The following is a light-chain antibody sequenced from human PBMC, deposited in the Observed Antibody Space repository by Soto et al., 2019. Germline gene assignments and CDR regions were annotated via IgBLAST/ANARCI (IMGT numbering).Light chain of an antibody. V-gene: IGLV4-69*01. CDR3: QTWGTGIVV. CDR2: LNSDGSH. CDR1: SGHSSYA. J-gene: IGLJ2*01. Sequence: QPVLTQSPSASASLGASVKLTCTLSSGHSSYAIAWHQQQPEKGPRYLMNLNSDGSHTKGDGIPDRFSGSSSGAERYLTISRLQSEDEADYYCQTWGTGIVVFGGGTQLTVL.